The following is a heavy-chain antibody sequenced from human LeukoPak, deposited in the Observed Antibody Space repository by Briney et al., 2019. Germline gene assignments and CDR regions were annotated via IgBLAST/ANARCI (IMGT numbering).Heavy chain of an antibody. CDR3: GMSGDRVPLQDDVFDV. CDR2: IYPGDSGP. V-gene: IGHV5-51*01. D-gene: IGHD1-26*01. CDR1: GYSFTSYC. J-gene: IGHJ3*01. Sequence: GESLKISCKVSGYSFTSYCIGWVRQMPGKGREWMGIIYPGDSGPTYSPSFQGQVTISVDKSINTAYLQWSSLQASDTAMYYCGMSGDRVPLQDDVFDVWGQGTMVTVST.